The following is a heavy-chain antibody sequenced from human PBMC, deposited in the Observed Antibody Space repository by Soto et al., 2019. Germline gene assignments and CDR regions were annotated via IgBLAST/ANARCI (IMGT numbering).Heavy chain of an antibody. V-gene: IGHV4-59*01. J-gene: IGHJ6*02. CDR2: IYYSGST. CDR1: GDSIRSYY. D-gene: IGHD2-2*01. CDR3: ARGPIVTSYYYYDYGMDV. Sequence: SETLSLTCSVSGDSIRSYYWSWIRQPPGKGLEWIGYIYYSGSTNYNPSLKSRVTISEDIFKNHFSLRLTSVTAADTAVYYCARGPIVTSYYYYDYGMDVWGQGTTVTVSS.